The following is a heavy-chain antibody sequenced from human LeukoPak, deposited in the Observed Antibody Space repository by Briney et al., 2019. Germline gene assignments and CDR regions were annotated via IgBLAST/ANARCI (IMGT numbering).Heavy chain of an antibody. D-gene: IGHD3-22*01. Sequence: SETLSLTCTVSGGYISSSSYYWGWVRQPPGKGLEWIGDIYYSGRTCYSSSLKNRLTISLDTSKNQFSLKVNSVTAADTAVYYCARRRYYDSTGYLDWGQGTLVSISP. CDR2: IYYSGRT. J-gene: IGHJ1*01. CDR3: ARRRYYDSTGYLD. V-gene: IGHV4-39*01. CDR1: GGYISSSSYY.